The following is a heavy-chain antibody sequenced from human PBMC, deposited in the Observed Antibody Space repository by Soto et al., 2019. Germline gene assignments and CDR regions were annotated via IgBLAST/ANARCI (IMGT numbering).Heavy chain of an antibody. Sequence: LTCAVSGGSIISGGYSWSWIRQPPGKGLEWIGYIYHSGSTYYNPSLKSRVTISVDRSKNQFSLKLSSVTAADTAVYYCARGMTTVTTLDYWGQGTLVTVSS. V-gene: IGHV4-30-2*01. J-gene: IGHJ4*02. CDR2: IYHSGST. D-gene: IGHD4-4*01. CDR1: GGSIISGGYS. CDR3: ARGMTTVTTLDY.